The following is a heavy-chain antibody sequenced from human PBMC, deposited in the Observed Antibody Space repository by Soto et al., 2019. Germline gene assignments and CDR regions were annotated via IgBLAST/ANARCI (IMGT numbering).Heavy chain of an antibody. CDR3: ARSSVVITGFDY. Sequence: QVQLVESGGGVVQPGRSLRLSCAASGFTLSSYAMHWVRQAPGKGLEWVAVISYDGSNKYYADSVKGRFTISRDNSKNTLYLQMNSLRAEDTAVYYCARSSVVITGFDYWGQGTLVTVSS. D-gene: IGHD3-22*01. V-gene: IGHV3-30-3*01. J-gene: IGHJ4*02. CDR1: GFTLSSYA. CDR2: ISYDGSNK.